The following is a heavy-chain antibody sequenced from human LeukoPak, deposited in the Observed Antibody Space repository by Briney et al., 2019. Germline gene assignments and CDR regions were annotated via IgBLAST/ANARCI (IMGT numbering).Heavy chain of an antibody. J-gene: IGHJ2*01. CDR1: GGSFSGYY. D-gene: IGHD2-15*01. CDR2: INHSGST. V-gene: IGHV4-34*01. CDR3: ARVVVVAAHPRWYFDL. Sequence: PSETLSLTCAVYGGSFSGYYWSWIRQPPGKGLEWIGEINHSGSTNYNTSLKSRVTISVDTSKNQFSLKLSSVTAADTAVYYCARVVVVAAHPRWYFDLWGRGTLVTVSS.